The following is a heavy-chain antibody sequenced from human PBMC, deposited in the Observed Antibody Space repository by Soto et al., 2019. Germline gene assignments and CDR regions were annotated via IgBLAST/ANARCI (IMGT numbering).Heavy chain of an antibody. V-gene: IGHV1-2*04. CDR2: INPNSGGT. D-gene: IGHD3-3*01. J-gene: IGHJ5*02. CDR1: GYTFTGYY. CDR3: ARXGGITIFGVLTTNWFDP. Sequence: ASVKVSCKASGYTFTGYYMHWVRQAPGQGLEWMGWINPNSGGTNYAQKFQGWVTMTRDTSISTAYMELSRLRSDDTAVYYCARXGGITIFGVLTTNWFDPWGQGTLVTVSS.